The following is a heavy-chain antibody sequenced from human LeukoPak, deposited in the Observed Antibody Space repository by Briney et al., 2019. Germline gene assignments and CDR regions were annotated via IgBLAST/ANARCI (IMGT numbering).Heavy chain of an antibody. Sequence: SETLSLTCAVYGGSFSGYYWSWIRQPPGKGLEWIGEINHSGSTNYNPSLKSRVTISVDTSKNQFSLKLSSVTAADTAVYYCAREVIYDSSGYYYVNWFDPWGQGTLVTVSS. V-gene: IGHV4-34*01. CDR3: AREVIYDSSGYYYVNWFDP. J-gene: IGHJ5*02. CDR2: INHSGST. D-gene: IGHD3-22*01. CDR1: GGSFSGYY.